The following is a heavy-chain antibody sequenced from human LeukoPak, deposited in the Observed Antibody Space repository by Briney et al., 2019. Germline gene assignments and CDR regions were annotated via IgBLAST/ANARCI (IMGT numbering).Heavy chain of an antibody. Sequence: GGSLRLSCAASGFTFSGYWMRWIRQTPGKGLEWVANIRQDGSVKQYVDSVKGRFTISRDNAKNSLYLQMNSLRAGDTAVYYCARDGELRGYSGYDFDYWGQGTLVTVSS. CDR2: IRQDGSVK. CDR1: GFTFSGYW. V-gene: IGHV3-7*01. CDR3: ARDGELRGYSGYDFDY. D-gene: IGHD5-12*01. J-gene: IGHJ4*02.